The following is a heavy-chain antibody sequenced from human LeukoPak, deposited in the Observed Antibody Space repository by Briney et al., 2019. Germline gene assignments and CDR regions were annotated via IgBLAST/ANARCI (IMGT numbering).Heavy chain of an antibody. D-gene: IGHD3-10*01. Sequence: PGGSLRLSCAASGFTFSSYSMNWVRRAPGKGLEWVSSISSSSSYIYYADSVKGRFTISRDNAKNSLYLQMSSLRAEDTAVYYCAREGAYYGSGSPDYWGQGTLVTISS. J-gene: IGHJ4*02. CDR3: AREGAYYGSGSPDY. CDR1: GFTFSSYS. CDR2: ISSSSSYI. V-gene: IGHV3-21*01.